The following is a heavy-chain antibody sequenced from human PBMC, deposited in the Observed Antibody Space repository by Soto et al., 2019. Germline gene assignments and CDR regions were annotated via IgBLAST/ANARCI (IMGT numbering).Heavy chain of an antibody. Sequence: PGGSLRLSCVASGLTFTTNWMTWVRQAPGKGLEWVANIKQDGSEKYYVDSVKGRFTISRDDAENSLYLQMNNLRAEDTAVYYCTKNRATFDTCGQGTRFTASS. V-gene: IGHV3-7*01. CDR2: IKQDGSEK. J-gene: IGHJ5*02. CDR1: GLTFTTNW. D-gene: IGHD1-26*01. CDR3: TKNRATFDT.